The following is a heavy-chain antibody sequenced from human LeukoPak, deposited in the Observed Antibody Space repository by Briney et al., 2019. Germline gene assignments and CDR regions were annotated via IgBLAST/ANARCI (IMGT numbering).Heavy chain of an antibody. CDR1: GFTFSSYG. CDR3: AKEGDKGGETKQLWLLPLDY. Sequence: PGGSLGLSCAASGFTFSSYGMHWVRQAPGKGLEWVAFIRYDGSNKYYADSVKGRFTISRDNSKNTLYLQVNSLRAEDTAVYYCAKEGDKGGETKQLWLLPLDYWGRGTLVTVS. D-gene: IGHD5-18*01. J-gene: IGHJ4*02. CDR2: IRYDGSNK. V-gene: IGHV3-30*02.